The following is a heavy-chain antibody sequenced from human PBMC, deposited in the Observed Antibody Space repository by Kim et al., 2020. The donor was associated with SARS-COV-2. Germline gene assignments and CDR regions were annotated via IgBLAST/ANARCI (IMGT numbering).Heavy chain of an antibody. D-gene: IGHD6-13*01. J-gene: IGHJ4*02. CDR1: GGTFSSYA. CDR2: IIPILGIA. Sequence: SVKVSCKASGGTFSSYAISWVRQAPGQGLEWMGRIIPILGIANYAQKFQGRVTITADKSTSTAYMELSSLRSEDTAVYYCARRTRIAAAQYYFDYWGQGTLVTVSS. CDR3: ARRTRIAAAQYYFDY. V-gene: IGHV1-69*04.